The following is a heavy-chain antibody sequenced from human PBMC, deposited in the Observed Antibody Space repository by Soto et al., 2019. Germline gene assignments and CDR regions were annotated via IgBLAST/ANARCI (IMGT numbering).Heavy chain of an antibody. J-gene: IGHJ4*02. CDR3: AHVSGVRSLY. V-gene: IGHV2-5*02. D-gene: IGHD2-8*01. CDR2: IYWDDSK. Sequence: QITLKESGPTLEKPTQTLTLTCTISGFSLTTDRVGVGWIRQPPGEALEWLAVIYWDDSKTYRPSLESRLTFTKDTSKNQVALTLTDMDSVDTATYYCAHVSGVRSLYWGQGAQVSVSS. CDR1: GFSLTTDRVG.